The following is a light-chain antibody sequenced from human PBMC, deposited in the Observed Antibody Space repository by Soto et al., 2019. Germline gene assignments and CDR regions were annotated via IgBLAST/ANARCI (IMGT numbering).Light chain of an antibody. V-gene: IGKV1-39*01. CDR3: QQSYSTPLT. J-gene: IGKJ4*01. CDR1: QSISNY. CDR2: AAS. Sequence: DIQMTQSPSSLSAAVGDRVTITCRASQSISNYLNWYQQKPGKAPKLLIYAASSLQSGVPSRLSGSGSGADFTLTISSLQPDDFATYYCQQSYSTPLTFGGGTKVEIK.